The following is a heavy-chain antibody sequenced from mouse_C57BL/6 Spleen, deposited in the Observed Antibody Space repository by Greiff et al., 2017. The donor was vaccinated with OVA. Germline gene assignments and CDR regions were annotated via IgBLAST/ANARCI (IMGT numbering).Heavy chain of an antibody. V-gene: IGHV14-4*01. CDR3: TTRYGSSYGYFDV. D-gene: IGHD1-1*01. J-gene: IGHJ1*03. CDR1: GFNITDDY. CDR2: IDPENGDT. Sequence: EVQLQQSGAELVRPGASVKLSCTASGFNITDDYMHWVKQRPEQGLEWIGWIDPENGDTEYASKFQGKATIPADTSSNTAYLQLSSLTSEDTAVYYCTTRYGSSYGYFDVWGTGTTVTVSS.